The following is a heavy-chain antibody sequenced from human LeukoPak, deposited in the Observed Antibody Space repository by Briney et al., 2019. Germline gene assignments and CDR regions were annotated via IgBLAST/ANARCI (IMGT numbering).Heavy chain of an antibody. CDR3: VRDRGFGADDY. V-gene: IGHV3-7*01. D-gene: IGHD3-10*01. Sequence: GGSLRLSCAASGFRFSDYNMNWVRQVPGKGLEWVANIRQDGGSMSYVDSVKGRFTISRDNAKNSLYLQMSSLRAEDTAVYYCVRDRGFGADDYWGQGTLVTVSS. CDR2: IRQDGGSM. J-gene: IGHJ4*02. CDR1: GFRFSDYN.